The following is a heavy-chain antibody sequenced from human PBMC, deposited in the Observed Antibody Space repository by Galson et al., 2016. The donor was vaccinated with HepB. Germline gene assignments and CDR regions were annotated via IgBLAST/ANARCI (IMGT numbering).Heavy chain of an antibody. J-gene: IGHJ4*02. CDR1: GFNFSTAW. D-gene: IGHD3-10*01. Sequence: SLRLSCAASGFNFSTAWMTWVRQVPGKGLEWVGRIKDKTDGVTLDSAAPVRGKGKTDGGTVDYATPVKGRFSISRDDSKNTVYLQMNGLRTEDTAVYYFATYGSARKFDFWGQGTLVTVSS. CDR2: IKDKTDGVTL. V-gene: IGHV3-15*01. CDR3: ATYGSARKFDF.